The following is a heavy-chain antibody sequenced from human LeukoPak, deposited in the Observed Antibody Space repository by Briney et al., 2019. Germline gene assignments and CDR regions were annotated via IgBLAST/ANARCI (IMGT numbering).Heavy chain of an antibody. D-gene: IGHD3-22*01. V-gene: IGHV7-4-1*02. J-gene: IGHJ4*02. CDR2: INTNTGNP. CDR1: GYTFTSYA. Sequence: ASVKVSCKASGYTFTSYAMNWVRQAPGQGLEWMGWINTNTGNPTYAQGFTGRFVFSLDTSVSTAYLQISSLKAEDTAVYYCARGGRGSSGYYYENFDYWGQGTLVTVSS. CDR3: ARGGRGSSGYYYENFDY.